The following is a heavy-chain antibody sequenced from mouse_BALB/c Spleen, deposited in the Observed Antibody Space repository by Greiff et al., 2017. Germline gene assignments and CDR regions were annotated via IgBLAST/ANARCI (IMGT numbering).Heavy chain of an antibody. D-gene: IGHD1-1*01. V-gene: IGHV1-39*01. CDR1: GYSFTGYN. J-gene: IGHJ3*01. CDR3: DKEGYGSSAAWFAY. CDR2: IDPYYGGT. Sequence: VQRMQSGPELVKPGASVKISCKASGYSFTGYNMNWVKQSTGKSLEWIGNIDPYYGGTSYNEKFKGKATLTVDKSSSTAYMQLKSLTSEDSAVYYCDKEGYGSSAAWFAYWGQGTLVTVSA.